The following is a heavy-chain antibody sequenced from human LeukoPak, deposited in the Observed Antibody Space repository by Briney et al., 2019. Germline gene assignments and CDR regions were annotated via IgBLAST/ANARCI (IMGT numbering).Heavy chain of an antibody. CDR1: GGSISSYY. Sequence: ETLSLTCTVSGGSISSYYWSWIRQPPGKGLEWIGYIYYSGSTNYNPSLKSRVTISVDTSKNQFSLKLSSVTAADTAVYYCARDMSGFAFDIWGQGTMVTVSS. CDR2: IYYSGST. V-gene: IGHV4-59*01. D-gene: IGHD3-3*01. CDR3: ARDMSGFAFDI. J-gene: IGHJ3*02.